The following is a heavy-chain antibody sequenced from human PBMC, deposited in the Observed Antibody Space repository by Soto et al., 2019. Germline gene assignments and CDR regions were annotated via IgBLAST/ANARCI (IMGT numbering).Heavy chain of an antibody. V-gene: IGHV1-69*06. J-gene: IGHJ6*02. Sequence: QVQLVQSGAEVKKPGSSVKVSCKPSGVSFNNNGIGWVRQAPGHGREWMGGVSPPFRTSNYARKFQGRISITAYTSTGTVTMELSSVTSEDTAQYYCARVLYYGSVSYSPYGMDVWGQGTTVTVSS. CDR3: ARVLYYGSVSYSPYGMDV. CDR2: VSPPFRTS. D-gene: IGHD3-10*01. CDR1: GVSFNNNG.